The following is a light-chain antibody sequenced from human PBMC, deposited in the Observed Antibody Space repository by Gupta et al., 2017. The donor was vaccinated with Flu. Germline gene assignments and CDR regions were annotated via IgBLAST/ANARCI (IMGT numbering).Light chain of an antibody. J-gene: IGKJ4*01. CDR2: AAS. CDR3: QQSYSTPLPT. Sequence: DIQMTQSPFFLSASIGDRVTITCRASQSISTYLNWYQQKPGKAPKLLISAASNLQRGVPSRFSASGFGTDFTLTISSLQPEDLATYYCQQSYSTPLPTFGGGTKVEIK. V-gene: IGKV1-39*01. CDR1: QSISTY.